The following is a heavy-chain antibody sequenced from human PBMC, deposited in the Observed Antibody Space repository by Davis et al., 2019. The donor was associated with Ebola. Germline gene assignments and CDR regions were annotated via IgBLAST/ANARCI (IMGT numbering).Heavy chain of an antibody. CDR3: AKEGDYYGSGSYGDY. CDR2: ISSSSSYI. Sequence: GGSLRLSCVASGFTFSDHYMDWVRQAPGKGLEWVSSISSSSSYIYYADSVKGRFTISRDNAKNSLYLQMNSLRAEDTAVYYCAKEGDYYGSGSYGDYWGQGTLVTVSS. V-gene: IGHV3-21*01. J-gene: IGHJ4*02. CDR1: GFTFSDHY. D-gene: IGHD3-10*01.